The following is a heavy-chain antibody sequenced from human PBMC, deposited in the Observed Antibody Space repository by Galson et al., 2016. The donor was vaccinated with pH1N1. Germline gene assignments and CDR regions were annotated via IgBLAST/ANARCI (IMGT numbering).Heavy chain of an antibody. V-gene: IGHV3-30*18. CDR2: ISYDGSVE. D-gene: IGHD3-3*01. Sequence: SLRLSCAASGFTFSSFGMHWVRQAPGKGLEWMAVISYDGSVEYYGDSVKGRFSISRDNSKNTLYLQMNSLRPEDTAVYYCAKESGEDWSGSKRYSFGYWGQGALVTVSS. J-gene: IGHJ4*02. CDR3: AKESGEDWSGSKRYSFGY. CDR1: GFTFSSFG.